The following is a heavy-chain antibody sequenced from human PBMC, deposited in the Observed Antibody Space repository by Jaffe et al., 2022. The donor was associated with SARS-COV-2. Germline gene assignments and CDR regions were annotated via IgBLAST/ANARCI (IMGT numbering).Heavy chain of an antibody. CDR3: ARDRAYKCFDV. CDR1: GFNFTVSW. CDR2: IVPGGSEQ. Sequence: EVQLVESGGGLVQPGGSLRLSCAASGFNFTVSWMNWVRQAPGKGLEWVAGIVPGGSEQYYLDSVKGRFTIYRDNAKNSLYLQMSSLGGDDTAVYYCARDRAYKCFDVWGQGTSVIVSS. V-gene: IGHV3-7*01. J-gene: IGHJ5*02.